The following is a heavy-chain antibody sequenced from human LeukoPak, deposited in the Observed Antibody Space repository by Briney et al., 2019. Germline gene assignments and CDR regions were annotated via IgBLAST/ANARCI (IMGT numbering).Heavy chain of an antibody. CDR2: IQQDGSQK. V-gene: IGHV3-7*01. D-gene: IGHD4-17*01. Sequence: GGSLRLSCAASGFTFSSYGMSWVRQAPGKGLEWVATIQQDGSQKYVDSVKGRFTISRDNAKNSLYLQMNSLRAEDTAVYYCARESGSVTSEVDFDYWGQGTLVTVSS. J-gene: IGHJ4*02. CDR1: GFTFSSYG. CDR3: ARESGSVTSEVDFDY.